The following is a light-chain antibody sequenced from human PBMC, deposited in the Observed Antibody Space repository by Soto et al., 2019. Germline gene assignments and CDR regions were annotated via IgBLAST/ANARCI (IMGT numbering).Light chain of an antibody. J-gene: IGLJ3*02. CDR2: EGS. CDR3: CSHVGRSTLL. V-gene: IGLV2-23*01. Sequence: QSALTQPASVSGSPGQSSTISCTGSSSDIGSYNLVSWYQQHPGKAPKLMIYEGSKRPSGVSNRFSGSKPGNTASLTISGLQAEDEADYYCCSHVGRSTLLFGGGTKLTVL. CDR1: SSDIGSYNL.